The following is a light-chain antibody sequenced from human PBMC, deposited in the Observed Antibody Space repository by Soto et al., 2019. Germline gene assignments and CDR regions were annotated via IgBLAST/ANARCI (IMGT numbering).Light chain of an antibody. CDR2: VAS. CDR1: QGISSW. V-gene: IGKV1-12*01. J-gene: IGKJ4*01. Sequence: DIQMTQSPSSVSASVGDRVTITCRASQGISSWLAWYQQKPGKAPKLLIYVASSLESGVPSRFRGSGYGTDFTLTISSLQPEDFAPYFCQQGHSFPLTFGGGTKVDIK. CDR3: QQGHSFPLT.